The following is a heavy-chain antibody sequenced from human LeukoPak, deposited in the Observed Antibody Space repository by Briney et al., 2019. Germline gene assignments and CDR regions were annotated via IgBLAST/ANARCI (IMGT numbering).Heavy chain of an antibody. D-gene: IGHD6-19*01. CDR2: TSHNEYNK. V-gene: IGHV3-30-3*01. Sequence: GGSLRLSCAASGFTFSNYAMHWVRQAPGKGLEWVAATSHNEYNKYYADSVNGRFTISRDNSKNTLYLEVNSLRADDTAVYYCARGPGLAMGKGYFDYRGQGTLVTVSS. J-gene: IGHJ4*02. CDR1: GFTFSNYA. CDR3: ARGPGLAMGKGYFDY.